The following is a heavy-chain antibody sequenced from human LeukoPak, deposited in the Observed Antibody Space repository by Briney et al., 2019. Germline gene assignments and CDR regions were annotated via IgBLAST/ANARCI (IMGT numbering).Heavy chain of an antibody. J-gene: IGHJ4*02. CDR3: ARENPYYYDSSGPIDY. CDR1: GGSISSYY. Sequence: SETLSLTCTVSGGSISSYYWSWIRQPPGGGLEWIGYIYYSGSTNYNPSLKSRVTISVDTSKNQFSLKLSSVTAADTAVYYCARENPYYYDSSGPIDYWGQGTLVTVSS. V-gene: IGHV4-59*12. CDR2: IYYSGST. D-gene: IGHD3-22*01.